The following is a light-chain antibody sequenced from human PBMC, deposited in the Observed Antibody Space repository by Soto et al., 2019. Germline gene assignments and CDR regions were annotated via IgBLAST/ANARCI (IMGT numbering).Light chain of an antibody. CDR1: QSVLYSSNNKNY. Sequence: DIVMTQSPDSLAVSLGERATINCKSSQSVLYSSNNKNYLAWYQQKPGQPPKLLIYWASTRESGVPDRFSGSGSGTDFTLTIICLQAEDVAVYYCQQYYSTPLTFGPGTKVDIK. CDR3: QQYYSTPLT. J-gene: IGKJ3*01. CDR2: WAS. V-gene: IGKV4-1*01.